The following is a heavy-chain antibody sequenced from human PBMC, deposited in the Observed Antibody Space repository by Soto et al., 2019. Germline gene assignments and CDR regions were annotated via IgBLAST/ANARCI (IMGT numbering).Heavy chain of an antibody. CDR3: ARLGALSSSLYYFDY. D-gene: IGHD3-16*02. J-gene: IGHJ4*02. Sequence: EVQLLESGGGLVQPGGSLRLSCAASGFAFLSYGMSWVRQAPGKGLEWVSTITGSGANTYNTDSVKGRFTISRDNSKNTQYVQMNGLRAEDTAVYYCARLGALSSSLYYFDYWGQGTLVTVSS. V-gene: IGHV3-23*01. CDR1: GFAFLSYG. CDR2: ITGSGANT.